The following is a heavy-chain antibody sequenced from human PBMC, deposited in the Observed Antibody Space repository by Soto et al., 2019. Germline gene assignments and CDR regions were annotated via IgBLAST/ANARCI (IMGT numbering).Heavy chain of an antibody. J-gene: IGHJ6*02. V-gene: IGHV3-30*18. CDR3: AKDREYYDSSCYAGYYGMDV. Sequence: GGSLRLSCAASGFTFSSYGMHWVRQAPGKGLEWVAVISYDGSNKYYADSVKGRFTISRDNSKNTLYLQMNSLRAEDTAVYYCAKDREYYDSSCYAGYYGMDVWGQGTTVTVSS. CDR2: ISYDGSNK. CDR1: GFTFSSYG. D-gene: IGHD3-22*01.